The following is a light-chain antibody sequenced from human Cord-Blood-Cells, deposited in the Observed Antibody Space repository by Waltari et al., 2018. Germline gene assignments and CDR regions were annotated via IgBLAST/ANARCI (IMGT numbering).Light chain of an antibody. CDR2: AAS. CDR3: QQSYSTPFT. CDR1: QSISSY. Sequence: DIQLTPSPSSLSASVAARVTITCRASQSISSYLNWYQQKPGKAPKLLIYAASSLQSGVPSRFSGSGSGTDFTLTISSLQPEDFATYYCQQSYSTPFTFGPGTKVDIK. V-gene: IGKV1-39*01. J-gene: IGKJ3*01.